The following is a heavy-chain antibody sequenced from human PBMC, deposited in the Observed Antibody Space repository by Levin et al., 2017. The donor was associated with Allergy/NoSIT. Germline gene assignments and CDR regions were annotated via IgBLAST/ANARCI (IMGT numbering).Heavy chain of an antibody. Sequence: PGGSLRLSCKGSGYSFTSYWIGWVRQMPGKGLEWMGIIYPGDSDTRYSPSFQGQVTISADKSISTAYLQWSSLKASDTAMYYCAREGLWFGELLYSGPDYWGQGTLVTVSS. CDR2: IYPGDSDT. D-gene: IGHD3-10*01. V-gene: IGHV5-51*01. J-gene: IGHJ4*02. CDR3: AREGLWFGELLYSGPDY. CDR1: GYSFTSYW.